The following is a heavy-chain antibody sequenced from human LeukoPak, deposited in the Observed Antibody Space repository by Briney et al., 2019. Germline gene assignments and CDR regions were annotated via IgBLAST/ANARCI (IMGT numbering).Heavy chain of an antibody. J-gene: IGHJ4*02. CDR3: ARGRSIVAVLPFDY. Sequence: SETLSLTCAVYGGSFGGYYWSWIRQPPGKGLEWIGEINHSRSTNYNPSLKSRVTISVDTSKNQFSLKLSSVTAADTAVYYCARGRSIVAVLPFDYWGQGTLVTVSS. CDR1: GGSFGGYY. V-gene: IGHV4-34*01. CDR2: INHSRST. D-gene: IGHD2-15*01.